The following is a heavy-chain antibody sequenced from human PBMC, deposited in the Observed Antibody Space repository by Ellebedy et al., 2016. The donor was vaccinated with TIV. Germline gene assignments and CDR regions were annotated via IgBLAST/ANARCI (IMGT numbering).Heavy chain of an antibody. CDR1: GGSFSSSGYY. D-gene: IGHD6-13*01. CDR2: FYYSGTT. Sequence: SETLSLTXTVSGGSFSSSGYYWSWIRQPPGKGLEWIGNFYYSGTTYYNPSLKSRVTISVDTSNNQFSLKLSSVTAADTAIYYCARQGSSWYGTPIPNWFNPWGQGTLVTVSS. CDR3: ARQGSSWYGTPIPNWFNP. J-gene: IGHJ5*02. V-gene: IGHV4-39*01.